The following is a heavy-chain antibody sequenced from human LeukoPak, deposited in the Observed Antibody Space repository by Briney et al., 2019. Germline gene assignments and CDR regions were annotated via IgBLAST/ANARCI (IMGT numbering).Heavy chain of an antibody. Sequence: GGSLRLSCAASGFTFSDNYMNWVRQAPGKGLEWVSSITSSSRYTVYADSVKGRFTSSRDNAKNSLYLQMNSLRVEDTAVYYCARGKILDYYYYYMDVWGKGTTVTVSS. CDR1: GFTFSDNY. CDR3: ARGKILDYYYYYMDV. D-gene: IGHD3-3*01. J-gene: IGHJ6*03. V-gene: IGHV3-21*04. CDR2: ITSSSRYT.